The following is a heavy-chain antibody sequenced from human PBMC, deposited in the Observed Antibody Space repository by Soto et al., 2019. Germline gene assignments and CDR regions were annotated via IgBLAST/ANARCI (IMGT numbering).Heavy chain of an antibody. D-gene: IGHD6-19*01. CDR2: ISILGDST. V-gene: IGHV3-11*01. CDR3: ARDRAGTRTFPHNTFNL. J-gene: IGHJ3*01. Sequence: QVQLAESGGGLVKPGGSLRLSCAASGFSFNVYYMTWIRQAPGSGLEWVASISILGDSTYYADSVKGRFTISRDNVQSSLYLQMDTLRPEDTAVYYCARDRAGTRTFPHNTFNLWGQGTTVTVAS. CDR1: GFSFNVYY.